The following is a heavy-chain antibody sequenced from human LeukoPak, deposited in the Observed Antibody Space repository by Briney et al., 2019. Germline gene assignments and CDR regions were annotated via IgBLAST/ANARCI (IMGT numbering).Heavy chain of an antibody. V-gene: IGHV4-38-2*01. D-gene: IGHD4-11*01. Sequence: SETLSLTCAVSGYSISSGSYWGCIRPPPGKRQWWIGSIHNSGSTYHNPSLKSRVTISVDTSKNQFSLKLSSVTAADTAVYYCARGYSNYQNYFDYWGQGTLVTVSS. CDR2: IHNSGST. J-gene: IGHJ4*02. CDR3: ARGYSNYQNYFDY. CDR1: GYSISSGSY.